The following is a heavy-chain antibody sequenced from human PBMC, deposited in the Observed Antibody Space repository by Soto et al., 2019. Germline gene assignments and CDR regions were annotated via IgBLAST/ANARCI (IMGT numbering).Heavy chain of an antibody. J-gene: IGHJ5*02. CDR2: IYHSGST. Sequence: QVQLQESGPGLVKPSGTLSLTCAVSGGSISSSNWWSWVRQPPGKGLEWIGEIYHSGSTNYNPSPKSRVTISVDKSKNQFSLQLSSVTAADTAVYYCARKILLWFGELLTEELNWFDPWGQGTLVTVSS. CDR1: GGSISSSNW. CDR3: ARKILLWFGELLTEELNWFDP. V-gene: IGHV4-4*02. D-gene: IGHD3-10*01.